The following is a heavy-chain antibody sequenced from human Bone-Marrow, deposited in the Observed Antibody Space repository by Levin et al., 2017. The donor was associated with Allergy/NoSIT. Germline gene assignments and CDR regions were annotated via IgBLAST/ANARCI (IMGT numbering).Heavy chain of an antibody. CDR3: ATGLGGQSWDGY. J-gene: IGHJ4*02. D-gene: IGHD1-26*01. V-gene: IGHV3-15*07. CDR1: GFTFRKTW. CDR2: IKNDGGTT. Sequence: GGSLRLSCVASGFTFRKTWMNWVRQAPGKGLEWVGHIKNDGGTTDYAAAVKGRFIISRDDSKNTVFLHMTGLNTEDTSVYFCATGLGGQSWDGYWGQGTLVTVSS.